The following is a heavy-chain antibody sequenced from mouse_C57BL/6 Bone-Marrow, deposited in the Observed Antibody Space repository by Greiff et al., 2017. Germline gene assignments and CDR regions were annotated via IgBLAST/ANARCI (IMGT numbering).Heavy chain of an antibody. CDR2: IYPRSGNT. CDR3: ARWGGYYRGFDY. D-gene: IGHD2-3*01. Sequence: VQLQQSGAELARPGASVKLSCKASGYTFTSYGISWVKQRTGQGLEWIGEIYPRSGNTYYNEKFKGKATLTADKSSSTAYMELRSLTSEDSAVYFCARWGGYYRGFDYWGQGTTLTVSS. CDR1: GYTFTSYG. J-gene: IGHJ2*01. V-gene: IGHV1-81*01.